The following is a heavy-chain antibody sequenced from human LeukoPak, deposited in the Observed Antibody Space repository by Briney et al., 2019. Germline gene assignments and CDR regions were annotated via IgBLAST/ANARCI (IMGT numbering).Heavy chain of an antibody. J-gene: IGHJ4*02. CDR3: ARVIVGATPNFDY. CDR2: IYDSGST. Sequence: SETLSLTCTVSGGSINSYYWSWIRQPPGKGLEWIGYIYDSGSTNYNPSLKSRVTISVDTSKNQFSLKLSSVTAADTAVYYCARVIVGATPNFDYWGQGTLVTVSS. V-gene: IGHV4-59*08. D-gene: IGHD1-26*01. CDR1: GGSINSYY.